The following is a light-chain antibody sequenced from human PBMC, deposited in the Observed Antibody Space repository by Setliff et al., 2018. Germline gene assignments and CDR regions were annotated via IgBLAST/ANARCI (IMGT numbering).Light chain of an antibody. V-gene: IGLV2-14*03. CDR3: SSNTNSDTRFV. CDR2: DAN. Sequence: QSALTQPASVSGSPGQSITIACTGLSSDVSDYNFVSWYQQHPGKAPKLIISDANNRPSGISNRFSGSKSGNTASLTISGLQPEDEADYYCSSNTNSDTRFVFGGGTKVTVL. J-gene: IGLJ2*01. CDR1: SSDVSDYNF.